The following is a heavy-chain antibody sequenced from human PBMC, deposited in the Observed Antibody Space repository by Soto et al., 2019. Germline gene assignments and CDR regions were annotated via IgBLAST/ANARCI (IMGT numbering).Heavy chain of an antibody. D-gene: IGHD3-10*01. CDR2: VKQDGSEK. J-gene: IGHJ4*02. CDR3: ARGKAGADY. Sequence: EVQLVESGGGLVQPGESLRLSCAASGFTFSDSWMGWVRQAPGKGLEWVANVKQDGSEKYYVDSVKGRFTISRDNAKNSLYLQMNSLRVEDTAVYYCARGKAGADYWGQGTLVSVSS. V-gene: IGHV3-7*03. CDR1: GFTFSDSW.